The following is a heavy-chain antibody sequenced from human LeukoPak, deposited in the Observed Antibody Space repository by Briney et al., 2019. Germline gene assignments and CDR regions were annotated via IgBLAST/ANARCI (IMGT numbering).Heavy chain of an antibody. CDR2: IYTTGIA. J-gene: IGHJ4*02. Sequence: SETLSLTCTVSSGSINSYYWGWVRQPAGRGLEWIGRIYTTGIADYNPSLQSRLTMSVDTSKRQFSLNLRSVTAADTAIYYCARQGYTASHYFLDYWSQGTLVTVSS. CDR3: ARQGYTASHYFLDY. V-gene: IGHV4-4*07. D-gene: IGHD3-16*02. CDR1: SGSINSYY.